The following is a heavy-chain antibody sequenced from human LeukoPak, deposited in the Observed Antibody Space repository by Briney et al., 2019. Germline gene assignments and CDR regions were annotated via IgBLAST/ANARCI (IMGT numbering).Heavy chain of an antibody. CDR1: GYTFTGYY. V-gene: IGHV1-2*02. CDR2: INPNSGGT. Sequence: ASVTVSCKASGYTFTGYYMHWVRQAPGQGLEWMGWINPNSGGTNYAQKFQGRVTMTGDTSISTAYMELSRLRSDDTAVYYCARDLNWNDNCFDYWGQGTLVTVSS. D-gene: IGHD1-1*01. J-gene: IGHJ4*02. CDR3: ARDLNWNDNCFDY.